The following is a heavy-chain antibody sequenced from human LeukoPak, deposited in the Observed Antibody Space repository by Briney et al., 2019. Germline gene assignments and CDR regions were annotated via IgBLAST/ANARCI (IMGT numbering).Heavy chain of an antibody. V-gene: IGHV1-2*02. Sequence: ASVTVSCKASGFTFTDHYMHWVRQAPGQGLEWMGWINGKRGDTNYAQNFQDRVTMTRDTSTSTVYMELSRLTVDDTAVYYCARDHDWGVDYWGQGILVTVSS. J-gene: IGHJ4*02. D-gene: IGHD7-27*01. CDR2: INGKRGDT. CDR3: ARDHDWGVDY. CDR1: GFTFTDHY.